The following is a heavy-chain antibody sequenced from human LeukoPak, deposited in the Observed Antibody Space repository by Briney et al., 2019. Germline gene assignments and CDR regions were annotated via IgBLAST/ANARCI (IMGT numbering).Heavy chain of an antibody. V-gene: IGHV4-31*03. J-gene: IGHJ4*02. CDR1: GGSISSGGYY. Sequence: SETLSLTCTVSGGSISSGGYYWSWIRQHPGKGLEWIAYIFYSGSTYYNPSLKSRVTMSVDTSKNQFSLKLSSVTAADTAVYYCARADGDYYFDYWDQGTLVTVSS. CDR3: ARADGDYYFDY. D-gene: IGHD4-17*01. CDR2: IFYSGST.